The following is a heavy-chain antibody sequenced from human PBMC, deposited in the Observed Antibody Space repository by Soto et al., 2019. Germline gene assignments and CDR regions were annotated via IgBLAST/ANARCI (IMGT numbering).Heavy chain of an antibody. CDR2: ISGSGGST. CDR1: GFTFSSYA. J-gene: IGHJ4*02. D-gene: IGHD5-12*01. V-gene: IGHV3-23*01. CDR3: AKDRKVATIISGGPGVIFGY. Sequence: EVQLLESGGGLVQPGGSLGLSCAASGFTFSSYAMSWVRQAPGKGLEWVSAISGSGGSTYYADSVKGRFTISRDNSKNTLYLQMNSLRAEDTAVYYCAKDRKVATIISGGPGVIFGYWGQGTLVTVSS.